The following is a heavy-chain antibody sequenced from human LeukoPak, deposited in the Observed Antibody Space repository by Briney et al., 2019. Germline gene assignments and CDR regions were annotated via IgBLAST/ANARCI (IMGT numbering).Heavy chain of an antibody. D-gene: IGHD2-2*01. CDR2: INPNSGGT. V-gene: IGHV1-2*04. J-gene: IGHJ6*02. CDR3: AIIPAASYYYYGMDV. CDR1: GYTFTGYY. Sequence: ASVKVSCKASGYTFTGYYMHWVRQAPGQGLEWMGWINPNSGGTNYAQKFQGWVTMTRDTSISTAYMELSRLRSDDTAVYYCAIIPAASYYYYGMDVWGQGTTVTVSS.